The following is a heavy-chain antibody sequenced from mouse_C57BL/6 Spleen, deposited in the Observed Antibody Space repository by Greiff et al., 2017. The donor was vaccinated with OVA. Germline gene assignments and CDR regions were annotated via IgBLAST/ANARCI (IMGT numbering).Heavy chain of an antibody. CDR1: GFNIKDYY. Sequence: EVQLQQSGAELVKPGASVKLSCTASGFNIKDYYMHWVKQRPEQGLEWIGRIDPEDGETKYAPKVKGKATISADKSSNTAYLQLSSLTSEDTAVFYCARGGWFAYWGQGTLVTVSA. V-gene: IGHV14-2*01. J-gene: IGHJ3*01. CDR3: ARGGWFAY. CDR2: IDPEDGET.